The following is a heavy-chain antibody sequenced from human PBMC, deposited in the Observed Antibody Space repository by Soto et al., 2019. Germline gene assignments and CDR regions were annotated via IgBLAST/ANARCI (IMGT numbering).Heavy chain of an antibody. Sequence: QITLKESGPTLVKPTQTLTLTCTFSGFSLSTSGVGVGWIRQPPGKALEWLALIYWDDDKRYSPSLKSRLTITKDTSKTQVVLTMTNMDPVDTATYYCAHIGYYYDSSGYYRDYWGQGTLVTVSS. J-gene: IGHJ4*02. CDR2: IYWDDDK. V-gene: IGHV2-5*02. CDR3: AHIGYYYDSSGYYRDY. CDR1: GFSLSTSGVG. D-gene: IGHD3-22*01.